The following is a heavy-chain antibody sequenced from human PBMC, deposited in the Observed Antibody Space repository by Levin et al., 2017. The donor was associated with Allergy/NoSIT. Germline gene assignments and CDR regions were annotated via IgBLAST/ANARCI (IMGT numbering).Heavy chain of an antibody. CDR1: GYTFTSYD. CDR3: ARGALGVATYAY. D-gene: IGHD5-12*01. Sequence: ASVKVSCKASGYTFTSYDINWVRQATGQGLEWMGWMNPNSGNTGYAQKFQGRVTMTRNTSISTAYMELSSLRSEDTAVYYCARGALGVATYAYWGQGTLVTVSS. J-gene: IGHJ4*02. V-gene: IGHV1-8*01. CDR2: MNPNSGNT.